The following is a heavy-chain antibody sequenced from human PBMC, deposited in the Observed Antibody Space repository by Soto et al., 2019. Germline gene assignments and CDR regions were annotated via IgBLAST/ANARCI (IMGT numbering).Heavy chain of an antibody. V-gene: IGHV4-4*02. D-gene: IGHD2-8*02. CDR3: ARDAGASRYYGMDV. CDR2: IYQSGAT. J-gene: IGHJ6*02. Sequence: QVQLQESGPALVKPSGTLSLTCTVSGDSISSENWWTWVRQAPGKGLEWIGEIYQSGATHYTPSLKSRVRISLDKSKNQFSLKLHSVTAADTAVYYCARDAGASRYYGMDVWGQGTTVTVSS. CDR1: GDSISSENW.